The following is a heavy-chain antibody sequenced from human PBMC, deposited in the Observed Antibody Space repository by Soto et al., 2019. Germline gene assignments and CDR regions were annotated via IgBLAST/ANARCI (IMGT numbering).Heavy chain of an antibody. CDR1: GGSVSSGSYY. V-gene: IGHV4-61*01. CDR2: IYYGGST. J-gene: IGHJ6*02. D-gene: IGHD6-13*01. Sequence: PSETLSLTCTVSGGSVSSGSYYWSWIRQPPGKGLEWSGYIYYGGSTNYNPSLKSRVTISVDTSKNQFSLKLSSVTAADTAVYYCARGYSSSWPYYYYHGMAVWGQGTTVTVSS. CDR3: ARGYSSSWPYYYYHGMAV.